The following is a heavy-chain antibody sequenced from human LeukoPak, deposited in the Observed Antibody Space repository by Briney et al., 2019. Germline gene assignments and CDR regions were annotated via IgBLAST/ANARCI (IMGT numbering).Heavy chain of an antibody. D-gene: IGHD6-13*01. CDR1: GYTFTSYD. Sequence: ASVKVSCKASGYTFTSYDINWVRQATGQGLEWMGWMNPNSGNTGYAQKFQGRVTITSNTSISTAYMELSSLRSEDTAVYYCARVGVSSSWFLYFDYWGQGTPVTVSS. V-gene: IGHV1-8*03. J-gene: IGHJ4*02. CDR2: MNPNSGNT. CDR3: ARVGVSSSWFLYFDY.